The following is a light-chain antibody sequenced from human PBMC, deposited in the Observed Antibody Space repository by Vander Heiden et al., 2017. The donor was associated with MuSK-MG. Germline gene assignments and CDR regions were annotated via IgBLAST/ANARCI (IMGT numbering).Light chain of an antibody. V-gene: IGKV1-5*01. CDR3: QQDNNYPRT. J-gene: IGKJ1*01. CDR2: DAS. Sequence: DIQMTQSPSTLAASVGDRVNITCRPSRTVSGWLAWHQQKPGKAPKLLIFDASTLETGVPSRFSGSGSGTEFTLTISSVQADDFATYFCQQDNNYPRTFGLGTKLELK. CDR1: RTVSGW.